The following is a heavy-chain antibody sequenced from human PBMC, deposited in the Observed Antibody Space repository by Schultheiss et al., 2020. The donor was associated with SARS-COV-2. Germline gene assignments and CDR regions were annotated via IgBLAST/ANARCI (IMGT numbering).Heavy chain of an antibody. CDR1: GGTFSSYA. CDR3: ARESRGYSGYDPFDY. V-gene: IGHV1-69*06. Sequence: SVKVSCKASGGTFSSYAISWVRQAPGQGLEWMGGIIPIFGTANYAQKFQGRVTMTEDTSTDTAYMELSSLRSEDTAVYYCARESRGYSGYDPFDYWGQGTLVTVSS. D-gene: IGHD5-12*01. J-gene: IGHJ4*02. CDR2: IIPIFGTA.